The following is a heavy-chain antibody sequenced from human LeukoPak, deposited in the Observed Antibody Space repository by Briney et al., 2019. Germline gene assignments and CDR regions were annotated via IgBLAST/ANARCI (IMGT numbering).Heavy chain of an antibody. CDR3: ARAGGTSWADY. CDR1: GFTFRDYW. D-gene: IGHD6-13*01. Sequence: GGSLRLSCAASGFTFRDYWMTWVRQAPGKGLEWVANVKQDGTEKFYVDSVKGRFTISRDNGKNSLYLQMNSLRVEDTAIYYCARAGGTSWADYWGQGTLVTVSS. V-gene: IGHV3-7*01. J-gene: IGHJ4*02. CDR2: VKQDGTEK.